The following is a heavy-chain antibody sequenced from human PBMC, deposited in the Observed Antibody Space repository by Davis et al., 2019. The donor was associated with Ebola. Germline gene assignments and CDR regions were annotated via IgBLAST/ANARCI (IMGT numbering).Heavy chain of an antibody. CDR1: GFTSDDYA. V-gene: IGHV3-66*01. CDR3: ARGGCSSTSCYVYYGMDV. J-gene: IGHJ6*02. Sequence: GGSLRLSCAASGFTSDDYAMHWVRQAPGKGLEWVSAIYSGGSTYYADSVKGRFTISRDNSKNTLYLQMNSLRAEDTAVYYCARGGCSSTSCYVYYGMDVWGQGTTVTVSS. CDR2: IYSGGST. D-gene: IGHD2-2*01.